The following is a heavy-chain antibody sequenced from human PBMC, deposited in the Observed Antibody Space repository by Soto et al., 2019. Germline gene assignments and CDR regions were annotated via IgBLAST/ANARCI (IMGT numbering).Heavy chain of an antibody. CDR1: GFTFSSYW. CDR3: VRTSLVVAAATREDY. CDR2: INSDWSST. Sequence: EVQLVESGGGLVQPGGSLRLSCAASGFTFSSYWMHWVRQAPGKGLVWVSRINSDWSSTSYADSVKGRFTISRDNAKNTRYLQMNSLSAEDTAVYYCVRTSLVVAAATREDYWGQGTLVTVSS. D-gene: IGHD2-15*01. V-gene: IGHV3-74*01. J-gene: IGHJ4*02.